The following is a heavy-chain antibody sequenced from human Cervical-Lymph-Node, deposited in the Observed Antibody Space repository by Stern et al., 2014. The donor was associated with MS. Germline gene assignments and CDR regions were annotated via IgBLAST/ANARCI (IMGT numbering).Heavy chain of an antibody. CDR3: AANAGRGIAVAAPLDYYYGMDV. CDR1: GFTFTSSA. CDR2: IVVGSGNT. Sequence: QLMQSGPEVKKPGTSVKVSCKASGFTFTSSAVQWVRQARGQRLEWIGWIVVGSGNTNYAQKFQERVTITRDMSTSTAYMELSSLRSEDTAVYYCAANAGRGIAVAAPLDYYYGMDVWGQGTTVTVSS. D-gene: IGHD6-19*01. V-gene: IGHV1-58*01. J-gene: IGHJ6*02.